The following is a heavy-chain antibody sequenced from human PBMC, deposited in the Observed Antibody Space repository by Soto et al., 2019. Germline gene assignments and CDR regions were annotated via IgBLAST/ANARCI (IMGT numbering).Heavy chain of an antibody. D-gene: IGHD6-19*01. Sequence: SETLSLTCSVSGGSITGGSISRTTYYWGWMRQPPGKGLEWIASFFIGGSTYYNPSLKSRVTISVDTSKNQFSLKLSSVTAADTAVYYCARLPKGIAVAGTYYYYGMDVWGQGTTVTVSS. CDR2: FFIGGST. CDR1: GGSISRTTYY. V-gene: IGHV4-39*01. CDR3: ARLPKGIAVAGTYYYYGMDV. J-gene: IGHJ6*02.